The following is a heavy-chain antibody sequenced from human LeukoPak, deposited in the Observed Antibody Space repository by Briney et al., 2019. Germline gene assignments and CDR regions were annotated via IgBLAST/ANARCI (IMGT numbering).Heavy chain of an antibody. J-gene: IGHJ4*02. CDR3: ARSSRYDIWTGYPY. Sequence: ASVKVSCKASGYTFTGYYMHWVRQAPGQGLEWMGWINANSGGTNYAQKFQGRVTMTRDTSISTAYMELSRLRSDNTAVYYCARSSRYDIWTGYPYWGQGTLVTVSP. V-gene: IGHV1-2*02. CDR1: GYTFTGYY. CDR2: INANSGGT. D-gene: IGHD3-9*01.